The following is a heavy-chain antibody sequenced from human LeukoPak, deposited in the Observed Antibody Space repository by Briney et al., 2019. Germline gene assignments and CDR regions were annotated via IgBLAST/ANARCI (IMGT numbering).Heavy chain of an antibody. D-gene: IGHD4-17*01. CDR1: GASISTRSNY. Sequence: SETLSLACTVSGASISTRSNYWGWVRQPPGKGLEWIGSIYYSGSTYFNPSLQSRVTLSVDTSNSQFFLKLNSVTAADTAVYYCVRDYGDYARQYYYGMDVWGQGTTVTVSS. CDR2: IYYSGST. J-gene: IGHJ6*02. V-gene: IGHV4-39*01. CDR3: VRDYGDYARQYYYGMDV.